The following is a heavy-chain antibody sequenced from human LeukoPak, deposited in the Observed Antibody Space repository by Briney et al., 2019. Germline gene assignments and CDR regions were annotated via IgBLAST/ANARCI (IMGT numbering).Heavy chain of an antibody. D-gene: IGHD3-22*01. CDR2: ISAYNGNT. V-gene: IGHV1-18*01. J-gene: IGHJ5*02. Sequence: ASVKVSCKASGYTFTSYGISWVRQAPGQGLEWMGWISAYNGNTNYAQKPQGRVTMTTDTSTSTAYMELRSLRSDDTAVYYCARVHYDSSGYYYSGEEAFNWFDPWGQGTLVTVSS. CDR3: ARVHYDSSGYYYSGEEAFNWFDP. CDR1: GYTFTSYG.